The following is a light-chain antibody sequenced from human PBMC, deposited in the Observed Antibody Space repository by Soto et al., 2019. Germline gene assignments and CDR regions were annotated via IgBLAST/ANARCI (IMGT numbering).Light chain of an antibody. V-gene: IGLV1-51*02. CDR3: GTWDSSLSGGV. CDR2: ENN. CDR1: SSNIGNNY. J-gene: IGLJ3*02. Sequence: QSVLMQPPSVSAAPGQTVTISCSGSSSNIGNNYVSWYQQLPGTAPKLLIYENNKRPSGIPDRFSGSKSGTSATLGITGLQTGDEADYYCGTWDSSLSGGVFGGGTKLTVL.